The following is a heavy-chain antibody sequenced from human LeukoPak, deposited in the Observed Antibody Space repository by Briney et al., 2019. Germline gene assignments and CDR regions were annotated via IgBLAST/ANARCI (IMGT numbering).Heavy chain of an antibody. CDR2: INSDGSST. CDR1: GFTFSSYA. Sequence: HPGGSLRLSCAASGFTFSSYAMSWVRQAPGKGLVWVSRINSDGSSTSYADSVKGRFTISKDNAKNTLYLQMNSLRAEDTAVYYCARVINWNYEPRDYYYYMDVWGKGTTVTVSS. V-gene: IGHV3-74*01. CDR3: ARVINWNYEPRDYYYYMDV. J-gene: IGHJ6*03. D-gene: IGHD1-7*01.